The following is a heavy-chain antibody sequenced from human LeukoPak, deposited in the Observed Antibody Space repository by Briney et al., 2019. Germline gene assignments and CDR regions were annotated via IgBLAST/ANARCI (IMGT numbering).Heavy chain of an antibody. Sequence: PSQTQSLTCTVSGASISSGGYYWNWIRQPPGKGLEWIGYIYYSRSTSYSPSLKSRLTISVDTSKNQFSLKLSSVTAADTAVYYCARDGYNSGYFDYWGQGTLVTVSS. CDR3: ARDGYNSGYFDY. CDR2: IYYSRST. CDR1: GASISSGGYY. D-gene: IGHD5-24*01. J-gene: IGHJ4*02. V-gene: IGHV4-30-4*01.